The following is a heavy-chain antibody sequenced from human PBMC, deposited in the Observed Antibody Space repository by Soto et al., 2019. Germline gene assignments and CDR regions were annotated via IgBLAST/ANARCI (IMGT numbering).Heavy chain of an antibody. V-gene: IGHV1-46*01. Sequence: ASVKVSCKAFGYTFTSYYMHWVRQAPGQGLEWMGIINPSGGSTSYAQKFQGRVTMTRDTSTSTVYMELSSLRSEDTAVYYCARTDEVVVPAATTHYYYYYGMDVWGQGTTVTVSS. D-gene: IGHD2-2*01. CDR1: GYTFTSYY. CDR3: ARTDEVVVPAATTHYYYYYGMDV. J-gene: IGHJ6*02. CDR2: INPSGGST.